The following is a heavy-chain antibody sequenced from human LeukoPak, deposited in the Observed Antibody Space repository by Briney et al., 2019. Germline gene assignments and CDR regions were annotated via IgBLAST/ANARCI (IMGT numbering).Heavy chain of an antibody. CDR3: ARATITAGGTVAWFDP. V-gene: IGHV4-59*01. D-gene: IGHD5-12*01. Sequence: SETLSLTCTVSGGSISSYYWSWIRQPPGKGLEWIGYIYYSGSTNYNPSLKSRVTISVDTSKNQFSLKLSSVTAADTAVYYCARATITAGGTVAWFDPWGQGTLVTVSS. CDR1: GGSISSYY. CDR2: IYYSGST. J-gene: IGHJ5*02.